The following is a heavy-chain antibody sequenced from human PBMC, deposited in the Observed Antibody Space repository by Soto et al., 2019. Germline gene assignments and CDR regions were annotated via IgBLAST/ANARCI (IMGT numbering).Heavy chain of an antibody. J-gene: IGHJ5*02. CDR2: INHSGST. CDR3: ARNIYDILTGYYRGRNWFDP. V-gene: IGHV4-39*07. Sequence: SETLSLTCAVSGGPFSSRAYSWGWLRQPPGKSRKWIGDINHSGSTNYNPSLKSRVTISVDTSKNQFSLKLSSVTAADTAVYYCARNIYDILTGYYRGRNWFDPWGQGTLVTVSS. CDR1: GGPFSSRAYS. D-gene: IGHD3-9*01.